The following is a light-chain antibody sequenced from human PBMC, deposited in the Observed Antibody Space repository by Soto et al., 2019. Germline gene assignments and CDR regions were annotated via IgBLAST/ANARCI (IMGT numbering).Light chain of an antibody. CDR2: DAS. V-gene: IGKV1-5*01. J-gene: IGKJ1*01. CDR3: QQYYSYSPWT. Sequence: DIHRTQSPSTLSSALVERVTITCRASQSISSWLAWYQQKPGKAPKLLIYDASSLESGVPSRFSGSGSGTEFTLTISSLQPDDFTTYYCQQYYSYSPWTFGQGTKVDIK. CDR1: QSISSW.